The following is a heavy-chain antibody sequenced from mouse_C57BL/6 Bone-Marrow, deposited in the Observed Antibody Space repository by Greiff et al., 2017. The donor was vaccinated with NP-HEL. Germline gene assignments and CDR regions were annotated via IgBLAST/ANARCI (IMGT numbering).Heavy chain of an antibody. CDR1: GFTFSDYG. CDR3: ARERYDYSFAY. V-gene: IGHV5-17*01. D-gene: IGHD2-4*01. CDR2: ISSGSSTI. Sequence: EVQLVESGGGLVKPGGSLKLSCAASGFTFSDYGMHWVRQAPEKGLEWVAYISSGSSTIYYADTVKGRFTISRDNAKNTLFLQMTSLRSEDTAMYYCARERYDYSFAYWGQGTLVTVSA. J-gene: IGHJ3*01.